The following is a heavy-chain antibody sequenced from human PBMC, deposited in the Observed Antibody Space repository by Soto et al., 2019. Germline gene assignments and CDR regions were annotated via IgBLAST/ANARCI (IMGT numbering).Heavy chain of an antibody. CDR3: VKLPYYYDSSGFLGWFDP. Sequence: GGSLRLSCSASGFTFSSYAMHWVRQAPGKGLEYVSAISSNGGSTYYADSVKGRFTISRDNSKNTLYLQMSSLRAEDTAVYYCVKLPYYYDSSGFLGWFDPWGQGTLVTVSS. CDR2: ISSNGGST. CDR1: GFTFSSYA. D-gene: IGHD3-22*01. V-gene: IGHV3-64D*06. J-gene: IGHJ5*02.